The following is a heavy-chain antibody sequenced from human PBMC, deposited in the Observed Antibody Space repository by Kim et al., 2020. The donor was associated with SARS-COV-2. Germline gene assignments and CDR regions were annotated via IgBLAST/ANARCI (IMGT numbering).Heavy chain of an antibody. D-gene: IGHD5-12*01. J-gene: IGHJ6*02. V-gene: IGHV3-15*01. Sequence: GGSLRLSCAASGFTFSNAWMSWVRQAPGKGLEWVGRIKSKTDGGTTDYAAPVKGRFTISRDDSKNTLYLQMNSLKTEDTAVYYCTTPIRATTDYYGMDVWGQGTTVTVSS. CDR1: GFTFSNAW. CDR2: IKSKTDGGTT. CDR3: TTPIRATTDYYGMDV.